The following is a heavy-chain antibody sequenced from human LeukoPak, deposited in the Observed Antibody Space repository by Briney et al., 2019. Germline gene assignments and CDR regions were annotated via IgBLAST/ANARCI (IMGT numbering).Heavy chain of an antibody. J-gene: IGHJ4*02. CDR2: INAGNGNT. CDR1: GYTFTSYA. Sequence: GASVKVSCKASGYTFTSYAMHWVRQAPGQRLEWMGWINAGNGNTKYSQKFQGRVTITRDTSASTAYMELSSLRSEDTAVYYCATIAAAGTEGEFDYWGQGTLVTVSS. CDR3: ATIAAAGTEGEFDY. D-gene: IGHD6-13*01. V-gene: IGHV1-3*01.